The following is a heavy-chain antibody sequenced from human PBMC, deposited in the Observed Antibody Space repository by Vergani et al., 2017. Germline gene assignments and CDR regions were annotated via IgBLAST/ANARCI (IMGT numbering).Heavy chain of an antibody. CDR3: GRDVSHYGGEDYYFDY. CDR1: VYTFTSHY. V-gene: IGHV1-46*03. D-gene: IGHD4-23*01. Sequence: QVQLVQSGADVKKPGASVKISCRTSVYTFTSHYIHWLRQAPRQGFEWMGIINLSAGTTRYAQRFQGRVTLTRDTSTSTVYMELSILRSEDTAVYYCGRDVSHYGGEDYYFDYWGQGTLVTVSS. CDR2: INLSAGTT. J-gene: IGHJ4*02.